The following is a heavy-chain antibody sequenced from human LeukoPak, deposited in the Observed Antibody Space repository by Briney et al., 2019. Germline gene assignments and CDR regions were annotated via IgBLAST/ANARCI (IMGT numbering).Heavy chain of an antibody. V-gene: IGHV4-4*09. Sequence: PSETLSVTCTVSGGSISSYYWSWIRQPPGKGLERIGYIYTSGSTNYNPSLKSRVTISVDTSKNQFSLKLSSVPAADTAVYYCARHYQITSDGDERKGDWFDPWGQGTLVTVSS. CDR2: IYTSGST. CDR3: ARHYQITSDGDERKGDWFDP. CDR1: GGSISSYY. J-gene: IGHJ5*02. D-gene: IGHD4-17*01.